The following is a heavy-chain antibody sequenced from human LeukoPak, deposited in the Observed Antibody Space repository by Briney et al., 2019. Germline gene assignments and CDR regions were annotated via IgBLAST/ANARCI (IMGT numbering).Heavy chain of an antibody. V-gene: IGHV3-20*04. Sequence: GGSLRLSCAASGFTFDDYGMSWVRQAPGKGLEWVSGINWNGGSTGYADSVKGRFTISRDNAKNSLYLQMNSLRADDTALYYCARVYCSSTGCYRRRGAFDIWGQGTMVTVSS. J-gene: IGHJ3*02. CDR1: GFTFDDYG. CDR3: ARVYCSSTGCYRRRGAFDI. CDR2: INWNGGST. D-gene: IGHD2-2*02.